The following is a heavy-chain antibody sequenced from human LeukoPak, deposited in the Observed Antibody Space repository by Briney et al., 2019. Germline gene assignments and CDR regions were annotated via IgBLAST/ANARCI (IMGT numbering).Heavy chain of an antibody. J-gene: IGHJ4*02. CDR1: GFTFSGYA. CDR2: ISGSGSDT. V-gene: IGHV3-23*01. CDR3: AKALTGWGAYDY. D-gene: IGHD3-9*01. Sequence: GGFLRLSCAGSGFTFSGYAMSWVRRAPGKGLEWVSAISGSGSDTFYADSVKGRFTISRDNSKNTLSVQMNSLRAEDTAVYYCAKALTGWGAYDYWGQGALVTVSS.